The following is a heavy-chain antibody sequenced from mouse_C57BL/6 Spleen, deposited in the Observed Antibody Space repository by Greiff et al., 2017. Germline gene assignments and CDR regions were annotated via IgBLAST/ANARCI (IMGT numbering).Heavy chain of an antibody. J-gene: IGHJ3*01. CDR2: INPNNGGT. V-gene: IGHV1-26*01. CDR1: GYTFTDYY. CDR3: ARLTPY. Sequence: VQLQQSGPELVKPGASVKISCKASGYTFTDYYMNWVKQSHGKSLEWIGDINPNNGGTSYNQKFKGKATLTVDKSSSTAYMELRSLTSEDSAVYYCARLTPYWGQGTLVTVSA.